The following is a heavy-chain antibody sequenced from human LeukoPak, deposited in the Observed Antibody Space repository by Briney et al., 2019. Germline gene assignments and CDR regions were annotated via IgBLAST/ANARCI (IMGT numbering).Heavy chain of an antibody. CDR2: IYTSGST. CDR3: ARVSGYCSGGACYSRRHFDH. Sequence: SETLSLTCTVSGGSISSGNYYWTWIRQPAGKGLEWIGRIYTSGSTNYNPSLKSRVTISVDTSKNQFSLKLSSVTAADTAVYYCARVSGYCSGGACYSRRHFDHWGQGTLVTVSS. J-gene: IGHJ4*02. D-gene: IGHD2-15*01. V-gene: IGHV4-61*02. CDR1: GGSISSGNYY.